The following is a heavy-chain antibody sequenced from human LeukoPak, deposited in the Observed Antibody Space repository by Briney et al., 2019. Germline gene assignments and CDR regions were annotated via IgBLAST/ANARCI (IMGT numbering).Heavy chain of an antibody. V-gene: IGHV4-59*08. Sequence: SETLSLTCTVSGGSISSYYWSWIRQPPGKGLEWIAYIYYRGSTNYNPSLKSRVTISVDTSKNQFSLKLSSVTAADTAVYYCARRTTGTGPFDYWGQGTLVTLSS. CDR2: IYYRGST. CDR3: ARRTTGTGPFDY. J-gene: IGHJ4*02. D-gene: IGHD1-1*01. CDR1: GGSISSYY.